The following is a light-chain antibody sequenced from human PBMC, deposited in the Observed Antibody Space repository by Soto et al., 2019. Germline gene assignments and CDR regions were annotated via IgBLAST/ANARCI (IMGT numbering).Light chain of an antibody. V-gene: IGKV1-39*01. CDR3: QQSYSTTWT. Sequence: DIQMTQSPSSLSSSVGDRFTITLRASQGISAYLNWYQQKPGKAPKLLIYAASSLQSGVPSRFSGSGSETDFTLTISSLQPEDFATYSCQQSYSTTWTFGQGTKVDI. J-gene: IGKJ1*01. CDR1: QGISAY. CDR2: AAS.